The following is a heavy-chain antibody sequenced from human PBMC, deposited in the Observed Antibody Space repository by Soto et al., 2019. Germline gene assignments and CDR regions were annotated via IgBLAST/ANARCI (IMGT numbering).Heavy chain of an antibody. CDR2: IYDSGST. V-gene: IGHV4-61*01. CDR3: ARYYDFWSGHFDY. D-gene: IGHD3-3*01. J-gene: IGHJ4*02. Sequence: QVQLQESGPGLVKPSETLSLTCTVSGGSVSSGTYYWSWIRQPPGKGLEWIGYIYDSGSTNYNPSLKSRVTISVDTSKNQFALKLSSVTAADTAVYYCARYYDFWSGHFDYWGQGTLVTVSS. CDR1: GGSVSSGTYY.